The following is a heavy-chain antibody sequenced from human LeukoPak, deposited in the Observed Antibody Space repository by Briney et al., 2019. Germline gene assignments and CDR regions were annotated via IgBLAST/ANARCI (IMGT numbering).Heavy chain of an antibody. CDR1: GGSIISSSFW. J-gene: IGHJ4*02. D-gene: IGHD6-13*01. V-gene: IGHV4-39*07. CDR2: IYYSGVS. CDR3: ARPQGQQLARYYFDY. Sequence: PSETLSLTCTVSGGSIISSSFWWGWIRQPPGKGLEWIGSIYYSGVSYYNPSLKSRVTISVDTSKNQFSLKLSSETAADTAVYYCARPQGQQLARYYFDYWGQGTLVTVSS.